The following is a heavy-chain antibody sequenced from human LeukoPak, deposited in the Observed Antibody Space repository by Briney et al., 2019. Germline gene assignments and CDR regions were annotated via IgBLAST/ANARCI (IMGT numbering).Heavy chain of an antibody. CDR3: AKKTSYCGGDCYPYYFDH. CDR2: ITGSGGST. J-gene: IGHJ4*02. CDR1: GFAFSSYT. V-gene: IGHV3-23*01. D-gene: IGHD2-21*02. Sequence: PGGSLRLSCAASGFAFSSYTMGWVRQAPGKGLEWVSAITGSGGSTYYADSVKGRFTISRDSPKNTLYLQMNSLGAEDTAVYYCAKKTSYCGGDCYPYYFDHWGQGTLVTVSS.